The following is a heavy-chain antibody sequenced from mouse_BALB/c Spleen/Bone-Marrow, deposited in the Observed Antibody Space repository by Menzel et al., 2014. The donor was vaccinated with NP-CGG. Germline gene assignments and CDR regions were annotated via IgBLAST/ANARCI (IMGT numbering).Heavy chain of an antibody. Sequence: EVKLVDSGGGLVQPGGSLRLSCATSGFTFSDFYMEWVRQPPGQRLEWIAASRNKVNDYTTEYSASVKGRFIVSRDTSHSILYLQMNALRADDTAIDYCARAVYGNLDYWGQGTTLTVSS. CDR3: ARAVYGNLDY. CDR2: SRNKVNDYTT. D-gene: IGHD2-1*01. CDR1: GFTFSDFY. V-gene: IGHV7-1*02. J-gene: IGHJ2*01.